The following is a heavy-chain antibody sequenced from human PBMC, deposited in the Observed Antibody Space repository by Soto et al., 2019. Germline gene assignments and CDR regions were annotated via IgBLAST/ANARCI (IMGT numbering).Heavy chain of an antibody. J-gene: IGHJ6*02. CDR1: GGSISSYY. D-gene: IGHD3-10*01. Sequence: PSETLSLTCTVSGGSISSYYWSWIRQPPGKGLEWIGYIYYSGSTNYNPSLKSRVTISVDTSKNQFSLKLSSVTAADTAVYYCARDLGDRRQKACYGSGSYSDYYYGMDVWGQGTTVTVSS. CDR3: ARDLGDRRQKACYGSGSYSDYYYGMDV. V-gene: IGHV4-59*01. CDR2: IYYSGST.